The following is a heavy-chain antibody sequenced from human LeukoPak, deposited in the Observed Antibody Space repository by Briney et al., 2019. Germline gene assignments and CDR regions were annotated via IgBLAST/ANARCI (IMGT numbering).Heavy chain of an antibody. CDR2: IYYSGST. J-gene: IGHJ4*02. Sequence: SETLSLTCTVSGGSISSYYWSWIRQPPGKGLEWIGYIYYSGSTNYNPSLKSRVTMSVDTSKNQFSLKLSSVTAADTAVYYCARVGSSVGWGGYFDYWGQGTLVTVSS. D-gene: IGHD6-19*01. V-gene: IGHV4-59*12. CDR1: GGSISSYY. CDR3: ARVGSSVGWGGYFDY.